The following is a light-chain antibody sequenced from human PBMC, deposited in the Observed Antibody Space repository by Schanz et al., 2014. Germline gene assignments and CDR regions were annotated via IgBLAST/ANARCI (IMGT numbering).Light chain of an antibody. CDR2: DNS. CDR3: LSYDSSLSGVV. V-gene: IGLV1-40*01. Sequence: QSVLTQPPSVSGAPGQRVTISCTGSSSNIGAGYGVHWYQQFPGTAPKLLIYDNSRRPSGVPDRFSGSKSGTSGTLAITGLQAEDEADYYCLSYDSSLSGVVFGGGTKLTVL. CDR1: SSNIGAGYG. J-gene: IGLJ2*01.